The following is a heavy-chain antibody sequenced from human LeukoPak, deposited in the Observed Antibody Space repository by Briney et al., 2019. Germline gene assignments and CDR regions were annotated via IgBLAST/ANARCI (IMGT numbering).Heavy chain of an antibody. CDR2: IYYSGSA. V-gene: IGHV4-39*01. CDR1: GGSISSIDYK. D-gene: IGHD3-3*01. CDR3: ARQISAYYGMDV. Sequence: SETLSLTCTVSGGSISSIDYKWGWIRQPPGKGLEWIGSIYYSGSAYYNPSLKSRVTISVDTSKNQFSLKLSSVTAADTAVFYCARQISAYYGMDVWGQGTTVTVSS. J-gene: IGHJ6*02.